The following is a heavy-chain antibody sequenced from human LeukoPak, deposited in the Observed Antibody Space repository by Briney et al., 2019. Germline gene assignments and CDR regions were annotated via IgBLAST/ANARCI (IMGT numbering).Heavy chain of an antibody. CDR2: ISGSGDST. V-gene: IGHV3-23*01. CDR1: GFTFSNYG. J-gene: IGHJ4*02. CDR3: AKTAGIAAAADFDY. D-gene: IGHD6-13*01. Sequence: GGSLRLSCAASGFTFSNYGMSWVRQAPGKGLEWVSSISGSGDSTYYADSVRGRFTISRDNSKNTLYLQMNSLRAEDTAVYYCAKTAGIAAAADFDYWGQGTLVTVSS.